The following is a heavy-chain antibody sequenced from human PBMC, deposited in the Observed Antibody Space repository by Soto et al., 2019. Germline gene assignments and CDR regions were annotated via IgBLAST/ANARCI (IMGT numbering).Heavy chain of an antibody. CDR1: GYTFTGYY. V-gene: IGHV1-2*04. CDR3: AKDLEMAHNWSY. J-gene: IGHJ4*02. CDR2: INPNSGGT. Sequence: ASVTVSCTASGYTFTGYYMHWVRQAPGQGLEWMGWINPNSGGTNYAQKFQGWVTMTRDTSISTAYMELNSLRAEDTAVYYCAKDLEMAHNWSYWGQGTLVTVSS. D-gene: IGHD1-1*01.